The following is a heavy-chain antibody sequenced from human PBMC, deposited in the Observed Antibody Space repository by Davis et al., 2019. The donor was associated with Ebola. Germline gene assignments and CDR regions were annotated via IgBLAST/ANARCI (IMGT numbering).Heavy chain of an antibody. D-gene: IGHD2-21*01. J-gene: IGHJ4*02. Sequence: PGGSLRLSCAASGFTFSDYYMSWIRQAPGKGLEWVSYISSSGSTIYYADSVKGRFTISRDNAKNSLYLQMNSLRAEDAAIYYCAKRGAGGYWWGAFDYWGQGTLVTVSS. CDR3: AKRGAGGYWWGAFDY. CDR2: ISSSGSTI. CDR1: GFTFSDYY. V-gene: IGHV3-11*01.